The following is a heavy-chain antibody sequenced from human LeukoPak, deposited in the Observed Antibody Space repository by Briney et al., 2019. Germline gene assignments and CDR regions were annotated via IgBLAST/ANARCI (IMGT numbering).Heavy chain of an antibody. V-gene: IGHV1-18*01. CDR1: GYTFTSYG. Sequence: ASVKDSCKASGYTFTSYGISWVRPALGQGLEWMGWISAYNGNTNYAQKLQRRVTMNTDTSTSTAYMELRSLRSDDTAVYYCARGGVTIFGVVTTIDYWGQGTLVTVSS. CDR3: ARGGVTIFGVVTTIDY. CDR2: ISAYNGNT. D-gene: IGHD3-3*01. J-gene: IGHJ4*02.